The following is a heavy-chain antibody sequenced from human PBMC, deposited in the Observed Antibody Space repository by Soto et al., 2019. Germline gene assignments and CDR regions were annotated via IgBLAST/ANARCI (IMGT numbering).Heavy chain of an antibody. CDR3: ARVQSITMVRGVRWFDP. J-gene: IGHJ5*02. D-gene: IGHD3-10*01. V-gene: IGHV4-34*01. CDR2: INHSGST. CDR1: GGCLSGYY. Sequence: ETLSLTCAVYGGCLSGYYWSWIRQPPGKGLEWIGEINHSGSTNYNPSLKSRVTILVDTSKNQFSLNLSSVTAADTAVYYCARVQSITMVRGVRWFDPWGQGTLVTVSS.